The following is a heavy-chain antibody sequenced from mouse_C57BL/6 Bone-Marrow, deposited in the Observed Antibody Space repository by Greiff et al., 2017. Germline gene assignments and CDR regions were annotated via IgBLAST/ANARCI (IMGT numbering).Heavy chain of an antibody. Sequence: VQVVESGTELVKPGASVKLSCKASGYTFTSYWMHWVKQRPGQGLEWIGNINPSNGGTNYNEKFKSKATLTVDKSSSTDYMQLSSLTSEDYAVYYCASSPGYDGAYWGQGTLVTVSA. J-gene: IGHJ3*01. CDR2: INPSNGGT. CDR3: ASSPGYDGAY. CDR1: GYTFTSYW. V-gene: IGHV1-53*01. D-gene: IGHD2-2*01.